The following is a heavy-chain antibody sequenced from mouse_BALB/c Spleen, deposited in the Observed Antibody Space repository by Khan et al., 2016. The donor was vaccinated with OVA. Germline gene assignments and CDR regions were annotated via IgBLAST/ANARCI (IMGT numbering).Heavy chain of an antibody. V-gene: IGHV14-4*02. J-gene: IGHJ3*01. CDR3: NAVKVARLFAS. Sequence: VQLQQSGAEFVRSGASVKLSCTTSGFNIKDYYMHWLKQSPKRGLEWIGWIDPENGDPKYAQKFQGQATLTAETSSSTAYLHLSNLTSEDTAVYYCNAVKVARLFASWGKGTLSTVPA. CDR2: IDPENGDP. D-gene: IGHD1-1*02. CDR1: GFNIKDYY.